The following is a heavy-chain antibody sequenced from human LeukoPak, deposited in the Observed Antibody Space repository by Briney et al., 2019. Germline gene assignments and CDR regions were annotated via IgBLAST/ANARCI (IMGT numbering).Heavy chain of an antibody. CDR2: MNPNSGNT. V-gene: IGHV1-8*01. CDR1: GYTFTSYD. D-gene: IGHD2-15*01. CDR3: ARDWGCSGGSCYENWFDP. Sequence: ASVKVSCKASGYTFTSYDINWVRQATGQGLEWMGWMNPNSGNTGYAQKFQGRVTMTRDTSTSTVYMELSSLRSEDTAVYYCARDWGCSGGSCYENWFDPWGQGTLVTVSS. J-gene: IGHJ5*02.